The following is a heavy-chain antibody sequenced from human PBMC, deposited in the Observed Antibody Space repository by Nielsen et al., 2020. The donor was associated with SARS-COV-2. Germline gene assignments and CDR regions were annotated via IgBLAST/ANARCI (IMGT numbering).Heavy chain of an antibody. CDR2: ISSSSSTI. D-gene: IGHD6-19*01. CDR3: ARDHQQWLAAYYYYGMDV. J-gene: IGHJ6*02. Sequence: WIRQPPGKGLEWVSYISSSSSTIYYADSVKGRFTISRDNAKNSLYLQMNSLRDEDTAVYYCARDHQQWLAAYYYYGMDVWGQGTTVTVSS. V-gene: IGHV3-48*02.